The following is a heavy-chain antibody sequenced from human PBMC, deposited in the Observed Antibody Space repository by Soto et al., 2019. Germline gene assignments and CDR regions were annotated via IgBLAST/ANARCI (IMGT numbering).Heavy chain of an antibody. CDR1: GFTFTSYA. CDR3: AKATRAASGPYGLGV. J-gene: IGHJ6*02. CDR2: ISASGGTT. D-gene: IGHD6-13*01. V-gene: IGHV3-23*01. Sequence: PGGSLRLSCAASGFTFTSYAMSWVRQAPGKGLEWVSGISASGGTTYYADSVKGRFTISRDNSKNTLSLQMRSLRDEDTAVYYCAKATRAASGPYGLGVRGQGTTVTVSS.